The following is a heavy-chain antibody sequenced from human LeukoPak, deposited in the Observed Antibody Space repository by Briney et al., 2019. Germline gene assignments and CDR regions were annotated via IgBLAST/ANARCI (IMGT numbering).Heavy chain of an antibody. Sequence: GGSLRLSCAASGFTFYSYAMSWVRQAPGKGVECVSGIGGDAAKTYYADSVKGRFTISRDNSKNTVFLQMNSLRADDTALYYCARKVSTGTHYYFYGMDVWGQGTTVTVSS. J-gene: IGHJ6*02. D-gene: IGHD1-7*01. CDR3: ARKVSTGTHYYFYGMDV. CDR2: IGGDAAKT. CDR1: GFTFYSYA. V-gene: IGHV3-23*01.